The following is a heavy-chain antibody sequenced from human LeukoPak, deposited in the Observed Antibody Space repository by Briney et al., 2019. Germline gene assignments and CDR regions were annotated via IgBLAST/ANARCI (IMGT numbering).Heavy chain of an antibody. V-gene: IGHV4-4*02. J-gene: IGHJ3*02. Sequence: PSETLSLTCAVSGGSISSSNWWSWVRQPPGKGLEWIGEIYHSGSTNYNPSLKSRVTISVDKSKNPFSLKLSSVTAADTAVYYCARDYGDYSGAFDIWGQGTMVTVSS. D-gene: IGHD4-17*01. CDR1: GGSISSSNW. CDR2: IYHSGST. CDR3: ARDYGDYSGAFDI.